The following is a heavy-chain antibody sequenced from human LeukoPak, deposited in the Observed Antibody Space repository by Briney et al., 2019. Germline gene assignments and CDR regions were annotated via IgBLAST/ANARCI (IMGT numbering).Heavy chain of an antibody. V-gene: IGHV1-69*01. CDR1: GGTFSIYA. CDR2: LTPIFGTA. Sequence: VASVKVSCKASGGTFSIYAISWVRQAPGQGLEWMGGLTPIFGTANYAQKFQGRVTITADESTSTAYMELSSLRSEDTAVYYCASSRLYSSSWYYFDYWGQGTLVTVSS. D-gene: IGHD6-13*01. CDR3: ASSRLYSSSWYYFDY. J-gene: IGHJ4*02.